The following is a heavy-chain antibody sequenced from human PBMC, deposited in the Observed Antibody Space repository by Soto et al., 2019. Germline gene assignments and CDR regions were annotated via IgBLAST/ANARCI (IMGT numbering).Heavy chain of an antibody. CDR1: GYSFTDYH. CDR2: INPESGGT. CDR3: ARGDSTDCSNGVCSFFYNHDMDV. V-gene: IGHV1-2*04. J-gene: IGHJ6*02. Sequence: ASVKVSCKASGYSFTDYHIHWVRQAPGQGLEWLGRINPESGGTSTAQKFQGWVTMTTDTSISTASMELTRLTSDDTAIYYCARGDSTDCSNGVCSFFYNHDMDVWGQGTTVTVSS. D-gene: IGHD2-8*01.